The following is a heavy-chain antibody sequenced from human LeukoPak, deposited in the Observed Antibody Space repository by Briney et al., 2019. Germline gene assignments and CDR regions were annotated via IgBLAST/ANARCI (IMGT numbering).Heavy chain of an antibody. CDR1: GYTFTSYY. CDR2: IYPGGGST. D-gene: IGHD5-24*01. Sequence: ASVKVSCKTSGYTFTSYYIHWVRQAPGQGLEWMGIIYPGGGSTNYAQKFQGRVTMTRDTSASTVYMELSSLRSEDTAIYYCARIRDGYNDAYDIWGQGTVVTVPS. J-gene: IGHJ3*02. CDR3: ARIRDGYNDAYDI. V-gene: IGHV1-46*01.